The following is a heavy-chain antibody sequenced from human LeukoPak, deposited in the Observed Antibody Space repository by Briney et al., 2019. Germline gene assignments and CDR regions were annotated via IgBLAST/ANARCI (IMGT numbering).Heavy chain of an antibody. CDR3: AKGGPMTTNSLDY. D-gene: IGHD4-11*01. V-gene: IGHV3-23*01. CDR2: LSGSGGGT. Sequence: PSGGSLRLSCTASGFTFSSYAMSWVRQAPGKGLEWVSALSGSGGGTYYVDSVKGRFTISRDNSKNTLYLQMNSLRAEDTAVYYCAKGGPMTTNSLDYCGQGTLVTVSS. CDR1: GFTFSSYA. J-gene: IGHJ4*02.